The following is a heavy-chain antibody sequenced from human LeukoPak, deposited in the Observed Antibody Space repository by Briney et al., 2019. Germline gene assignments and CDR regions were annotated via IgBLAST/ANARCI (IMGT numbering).Heavy chain of an antibody. D-gene: IGHD7-27*01. J-gene: IGHJ4*02. Sequence: PGGSLRLSCAASGFTFSTYTMYWVRHPPGMRLEWVSIIGNNGGGIHYADSVKGRFTISRDNFKNALYLQMNSLRVEDTAVYYCAIDPNWGTHSWGQGVLITVSS. CDR3: AIDPNWGTHS. V-gene: IGHV3-23*01. CDR1: GFTFSTYT. CDR2: IGNNGGGI.